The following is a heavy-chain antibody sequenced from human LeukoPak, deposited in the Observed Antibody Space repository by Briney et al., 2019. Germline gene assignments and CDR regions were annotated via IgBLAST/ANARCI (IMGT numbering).Heavy chain of an antibody. CDR3: ARDDSGRFDY. D-gene: IGHD1-26*01. V-gene: IGHV3-33*08. CDR1: GFTFSNYA. Sequence: GGSLRLSCAASGFTFSNYAMHWVRQAPGKGLEWVAVIWYDGSNKYYADSVKGRFTISRDNSKNTLYLQMNSLRAEDTAVYYCARDDSGRFDYWGQGTLVTVSS. CDR2: IWYDGSNK. J-gene: IGHJ4*02.